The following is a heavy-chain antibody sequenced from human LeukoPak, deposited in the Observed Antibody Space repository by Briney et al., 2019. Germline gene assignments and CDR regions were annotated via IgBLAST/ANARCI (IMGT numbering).Heavy chain of an antibody. CDR2: ITISGSPT. Sequence: GGSLRLSCAASGFTFSDYYMSWVRQAPGKGLQWISRITISGSPTYYADSVKGRFTISRDNAGNSLYLQMDNLRAEDTAIYYCVRGFHRSESSGYPLFHQWGQGTLVTVSS. CDR1: GFTFSDYY. J-gene: IGHJ1*01. CDR3: VRGFHRSESSGYPLFHQ. D-gene: IGHD3-22*01. V-gene: IGHV3-11*01.